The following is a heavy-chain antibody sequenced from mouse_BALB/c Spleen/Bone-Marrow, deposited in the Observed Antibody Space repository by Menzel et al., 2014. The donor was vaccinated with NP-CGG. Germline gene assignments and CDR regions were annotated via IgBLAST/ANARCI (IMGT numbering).Heavy chain of an antibody. Sequence: DVMLVESGGGLVQPGVSLKLSCAASGFTFSSYTVSRVRQTPEKRLEWVAYISNGGGSTYYPDTVKGRFTISRDNAKNTLYLQMSSLKSEDTAMYYCARQLGLRWAMDYWGQGTSVTVSS. CDR3: ARQLGLRWAMDY. D-gene: IGHD3-1*01. V-gene: IGHV5-12-2*01. CDR2: ISNGGGST. CDR1: GFTFSSYT. J-gene: IGHJ4*01.